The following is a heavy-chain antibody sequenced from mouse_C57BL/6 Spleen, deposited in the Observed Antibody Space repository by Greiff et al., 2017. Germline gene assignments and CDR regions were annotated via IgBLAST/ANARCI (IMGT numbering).Heavy chain of an antibody. CDR3: ARSTTVVAPFAY. CDR1: GYSFTGYY. Sequence: VQLQQSGPGLVKPGASVKISCKASGYSFTGYYMHWVKQSHGNILGWIGYIYPFNGVSSFHQKFKGKANLTGDKSSSTAYMELRSLTSEDSAVYYCARSTTVVAPFAYWGQGTLVTVSA. V-gene: IGHV1-31*01. D-gene: IGHD1-1*01. CDR2: IYPFNGVS. J-gene: IGHJ3*01.